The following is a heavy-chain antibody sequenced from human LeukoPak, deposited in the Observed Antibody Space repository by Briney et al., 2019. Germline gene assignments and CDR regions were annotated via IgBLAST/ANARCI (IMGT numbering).Heavy chain of an antibody. Sequence: GGSLRLSCAASGVTFSSYGMHWVRQAPGKGLEWVSYISSSSTIYYADSVKGRFTISRDNAKNSLYLQMNSLRAEDTAVYYCARVPRYSSAFDYWGQGTLVTVSS. CDR1: GVTFSSYG. CDR2: ISSSSTI. J-gene: IGHJ4*02. V-gene: IGHV3-48*04. CDR3: ARVPRYSSAFDY. D-gene: IGHD6-25*01.